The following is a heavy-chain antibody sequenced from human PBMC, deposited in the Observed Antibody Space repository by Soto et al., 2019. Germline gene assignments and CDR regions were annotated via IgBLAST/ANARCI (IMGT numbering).Heavy chain of an antibody. D-gene: IGHD3-22*01. V-gene: IGHV4-30-4*01. J-gene: IGHJ2*01. CDR1: GDSINNNDYY. CDR3: ASMSSYYDQWYFDL. Sequence: QLHESGPGVVKPSETLSLTCTVSGDSINNNDYYWNWIRQTPGKGLEWIGYVYYSGSTYYIPSLKSRLSMSVATSKHHFSLKLSSVTAADTAIYYCASMSSYYDQWYFDLWGRGTLVTVSS. CDR2: VYYSGST.